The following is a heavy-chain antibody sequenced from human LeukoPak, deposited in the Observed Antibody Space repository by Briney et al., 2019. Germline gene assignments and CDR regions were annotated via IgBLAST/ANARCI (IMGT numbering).Heavy chain of an antibody. D-gene: IGHD6-6*01. CDR2: ISWNGVTT. V-gene: IGHV3-9*01. CDR3: ARIGYSSSCFDY. Sequence: GGSLRLSCAPSGFTFDECAMHWVRQASGKGLEWVSSISWNGVTTAYADSVKGRFTISRDNAKNSLYLQMNGLRPEDTALYYCARIGYSSSCFDYWGQGTLVTVSS. CDR1: GFTFDECA. J-gene: IGHJ4*02.